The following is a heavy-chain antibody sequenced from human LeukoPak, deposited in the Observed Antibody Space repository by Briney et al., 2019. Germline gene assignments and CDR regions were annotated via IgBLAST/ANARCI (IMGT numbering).Heavy chain of an antibody. CDR3: AKENWPTVTTAGHTYFDY. CDR2: IIPIFGTA. J-gene: IGHJ4*02. D-gene: IGHD4-17*01. Sequence: SVKVSCKASGGTFSSYAISWVRQAPGQGLEWMGGIIPIFGTANYAQKFQGRVTITADKSTSTAYMELNSLRAEDTAIYYCAKENWPTVTTAGHTYFDYWGQGTLVTVSS. CDR1: GGTFSSYA. V-gene: IGHV1-69*06.